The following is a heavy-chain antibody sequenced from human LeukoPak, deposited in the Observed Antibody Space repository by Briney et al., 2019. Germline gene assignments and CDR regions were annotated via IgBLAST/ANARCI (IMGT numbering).Heavy chain of an antibody. Sequence: GGSLRLSCAASGITFSDYYMTWIRQAPGKGLEWVSAISGSGGSTYYADSVKGRFTISRDNSKNTLYLQTNSLRAEDTAVYYCAKELLANDYWGQGTLVTVSS. D-gene: IGHD5-12*01. CDR3: AKELLANDY. V-gene: IGHV3-23*01. CDR1: GITFSDYY. CDR2: ISGSGGST. J-gene: IGHJ4*02.